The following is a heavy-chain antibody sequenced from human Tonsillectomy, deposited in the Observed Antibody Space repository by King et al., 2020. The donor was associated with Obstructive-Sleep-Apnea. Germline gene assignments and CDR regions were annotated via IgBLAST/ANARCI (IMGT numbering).Heavy chain of an antibody. CDR1: GFTFSSYG. CDR3: AKEGGDSGFDI. J-gene: IGHJ3*02. V-gene: IGHV3-30*18. CDR2: ISYDGSNK. Sequence: VQLVESGGGVVQPGRSLRLSCAASGFTFSSYGMHWVRQAPGKGLEWVAVISYDGSNKYYADSVKGRFTISRDNSKNTLYLQMNSLRVEDTAVYYCAKEGGDSGFDIWGQGTMVPVSS. D-gene: IGHD2-21*02.